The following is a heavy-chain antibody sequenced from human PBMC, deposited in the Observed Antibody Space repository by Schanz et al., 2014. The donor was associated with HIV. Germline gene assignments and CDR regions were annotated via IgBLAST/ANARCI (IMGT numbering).Heavy chain of an antibody. V-gene: IGHV3-33*01. CDR1: GYSFSTYG. CDR3: AREGCIGGSCYCDF. CDR2: IWHDGSNK. J-gene: IGHJ4*02. Sequence: QVLLVESGGGVVQPGRSLRLSCAASGYSFSTYGMYWVRQAPGKGLEWVADIWHDGSNKNYADSVKGRFTISRDNSRNTVYLQMDSLRVEDTAVYYCAREGCIGGSCYCDFWGQGSLVIVSS. D-gene: IGHD2-15*01.